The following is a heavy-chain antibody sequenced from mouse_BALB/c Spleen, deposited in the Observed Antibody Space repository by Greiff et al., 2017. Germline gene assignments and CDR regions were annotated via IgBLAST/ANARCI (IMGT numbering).Heavy chain of an antibody. CDR2: ISDGGSYT. CDR3: ARGPIYYYGSDWFAY. CDR1: GFTFSDYY. J-gene: IGHJ3*01. D-gene: IGHD1-1*01. Sequence: EVQLVESGGGLVKPGGSLKLSCAASGFTFSDYYMYWVRQTPEKRLEWVATISDGGSYTYYPDSVKGRFTISRDNAKNNLYLQMSSLKSEDTAMYYCARGPIYYYGSDWFAYWGQGTRVTVSA. V-gene: IGHV5-4*02.